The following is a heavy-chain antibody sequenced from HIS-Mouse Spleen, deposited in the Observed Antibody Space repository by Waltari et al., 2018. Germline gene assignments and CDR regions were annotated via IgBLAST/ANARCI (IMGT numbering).Heavy chain of an antibody. CDR2: INPSGGST. Sequence: QVQLVQSGAEVKKPGASVKVSCKASGYTFTSYYMHWVRQAPGQGLEWMGIINPSGGSTSYAQKFQGRVTMTRDTSTSTVYMELSSLRSEDTAVYYCARKGGCTNGVCPPDYWGQGTLVTVSS. D-gene: IGHD2-8*01. J-gene: IGHJ4*02. CDR3: ARKGGCTNGVCPPDY. V-gene: IGHV1-46*03. CDR1: GYTFTSYY.